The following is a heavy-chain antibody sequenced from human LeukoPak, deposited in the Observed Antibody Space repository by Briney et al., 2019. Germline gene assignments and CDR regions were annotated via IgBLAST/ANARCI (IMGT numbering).Heavy chain of an antibody. CDR1: GYTFTSYD. D-gene: IGHD2-15*01. CDR2: MNPNSGNT. Sequence: ASVKVSCKASGYTFTSYDINWVRQATGQGLEWMGWMNPNSGNTGYAQKFQGRVTMTRNTSISTAYMELSSLRSEDTAVYYCARLWVEIDRNCSGGSCYYYYYGMDAWGQGTTVTVSS. CDR3: ARLWVEIDRNCSGGSCYYYYYGMDA. V-gene: IGHV1-8*01. J-gene: IGHJ6*02.